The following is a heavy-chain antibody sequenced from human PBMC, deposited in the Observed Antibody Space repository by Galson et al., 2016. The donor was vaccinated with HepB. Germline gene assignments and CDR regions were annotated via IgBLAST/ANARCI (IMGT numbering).Heavy chain of an antibody. CDR3: VGGHWWLDT. CDR2: INPDGNER. CDR1: EFPFNNYW. D-gene: IGHD3-3*02. J-gene: IGHJ5*02. Sequence: SLRLSCAASEFPFNNYWMSWVRQAPGKGLEWVAHINPDGNERDYLDSVKGRFTVSRDNAESSMYLQMNNLRVEDTAMYFCVGGHWWLDTWGRGSLVTVSS. V-gene: IGHV3-7*03.